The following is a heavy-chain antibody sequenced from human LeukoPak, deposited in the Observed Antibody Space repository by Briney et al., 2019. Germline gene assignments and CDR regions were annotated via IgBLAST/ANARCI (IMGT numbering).Heavy chain of an antibody. D-gene: IGHD3-9*01. Sequence: ASVKVSCKTSGYSVSDYYMHWVRQAPGQGLEWMGWINPNTGGTKYAQEFQGRVTMTGDTSLSIVRMELRSLTADDTAMYYCATPVPGYGALDVWGQGTMVTVSS. CDR2: INPNTGGT. CDR3: ATPVPGYGALDV. V-gene: IGHV1-2*02. CDR1: GYSVSDYY. J-gene: IGHJ3*01.